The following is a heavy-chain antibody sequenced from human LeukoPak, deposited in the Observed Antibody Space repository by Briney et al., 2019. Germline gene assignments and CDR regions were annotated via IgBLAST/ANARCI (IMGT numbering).Heavy chain of an antibody. CDR3: ARGRREDDSTLYTDY. J-gene: IGHJ4*02. D-gene: IGHD3-16*01. V-gene: IGHV4-31*03. Sequence: SQTLSLTCTVSGGSISSGGYYWSWIRQHPGKGLEWIGYIYYSGSTYYNPSLKSRVTISVDTSKNQFSLKLSSVTAADTAVYYCARGRREDDSTLYTDYWGQGTLVTVSS. CDR2: IYYSGST. CDR1: GGSISSGGYY.